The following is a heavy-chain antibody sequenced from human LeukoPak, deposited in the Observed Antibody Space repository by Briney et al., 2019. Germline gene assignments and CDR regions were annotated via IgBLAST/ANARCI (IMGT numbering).Heavy chain of an antibody. V-gene: IGHV3-7*01. D-gene: IGHD5-24*01. CDR3: ARDRRGSRDGYNFDY. CDR2: IKQDGSEK. J-gene: IGHJ4*02. Sequence: GGSLRLSCAASGFTFSSYWMSWVRQAPGKGLEWVANIKQDGSEKYYVDSVKGRFTISRDNAKNSLYLQMNSLRAEDTAVYYCARDRRGSRDGYNFDYWGQGTLVTVS. CDR1: GFTFSSYW.